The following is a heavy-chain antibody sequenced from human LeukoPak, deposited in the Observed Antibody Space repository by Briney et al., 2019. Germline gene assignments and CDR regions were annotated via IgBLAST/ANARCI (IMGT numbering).Heavy chain of an antibody. CDR1: GGSFSGYY. D-gene: IGHD2-15*01. J-gene: IGHJ4*02. CDR3: ARAPTLYCSGGSCYFDY. Sequence: PSETLSLTCAVYGGSFSGYYWSWIRQPPGKGLDWIGEINHSGSTNYNPSLKSRVTISVDTSKNQFSLKLSSVTAADTAVYYCARAPTLYCSGGSCYFDYWGQGTLVTVSS. CDR2: INHSGST. V-gene: IGHV4-34*01.